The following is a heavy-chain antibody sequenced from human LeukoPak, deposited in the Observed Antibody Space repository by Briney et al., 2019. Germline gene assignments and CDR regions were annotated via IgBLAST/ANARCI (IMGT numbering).Heavy chain of an antibody. Sequence: PSETLSLTCAVSGGSISSSNWWSWVRQPPGKGLEWIGGIYHRGNTNYNPSLKSRVTISLDKSKNQFSLKLSSVTAADTAVYYCARGPGYSSGWWYFQHWGQGTLVTVSS. CDR3: ARGPGYSSGWWYFQH. CDR2: IYHRGNT. D-gene: IGHD6-19*01. J-gene: IGHJ1*01. V-gene: IGHV4-4*02. CDR1: GGSISSSNW.